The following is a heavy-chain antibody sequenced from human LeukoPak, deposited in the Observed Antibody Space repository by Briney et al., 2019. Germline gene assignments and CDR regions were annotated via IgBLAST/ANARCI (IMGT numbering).Heavy chain of an antibody. CDR3: ARDRPYTGGCRGFDY. V-gene: IGHV1-69*13. D-gene: IGHD6-19*01. J-gene: IGHJ4*02. CDR2: IIPMFGIA. Sequence: SVTVSCKASGGTFSRYAISWVRQAPGQGLEWMGGIIPMFGIANYAQKFQGRVTITADESTSTAYMEVSSLRSEDTAVYYCARDRPYTGGCRGFDYWGQGTLVTVSS. CDR1: GGTFSRYA.